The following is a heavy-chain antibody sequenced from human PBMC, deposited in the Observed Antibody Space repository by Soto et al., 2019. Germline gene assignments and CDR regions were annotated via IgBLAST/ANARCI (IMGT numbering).Heavy chain of an antibody. CDR2: VNSDGSFT. J-gene: IGHJ6*03. CDR3: VRETPSVDHYYFYMDV. Sequence: EVQLVESGGGLVQPGGSLRLSCAASGLTFSSYWMHWVRQVPGKGLVWVSRVNSDGSFTTYADSVKGRFTISRDNAKNTLYLQMNSLRAEDTALYYCVRETPSVDHYYFYMDVWGKGTTATVSS. CDR1: GLTFSSYW. V-gene: IGHV3-74*01. D-gene: IGHD2-2*01.